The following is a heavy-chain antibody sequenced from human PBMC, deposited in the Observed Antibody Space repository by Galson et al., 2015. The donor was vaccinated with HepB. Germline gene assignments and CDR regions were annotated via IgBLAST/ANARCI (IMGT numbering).Heavy chain of an antibody. CDR2: IKQDGSEK. V-gene: IGHV3-7*03. D-gene: IGHD2-2*01. CDR3: ARDRCTSTSCFFDY. CDR1: GFSFSNYW. Sequence: SLRLSCAASGFSFSNYWMSWVRQAPGKGLEWVANIKQDGSEKYYVDSAKGRFTISRDNAKNSLYPQMNSLRAEDTAVYYCARDRCTSTSCFFDYWGQGTLVTVSS. J-gene: IGHJ4*02.